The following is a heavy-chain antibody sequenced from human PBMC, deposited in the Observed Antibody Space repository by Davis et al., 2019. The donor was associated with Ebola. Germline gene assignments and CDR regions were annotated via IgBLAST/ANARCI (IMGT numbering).Heavy chain of an antibody. D-gene: IGHD3-16*01. V-gene: IGHV3-9*01. Sequence: SLKTSCATSGFTFDDYTMHWVRQTPGKGLEWVASISWNSDKIDYADSVKGRFTISRDNAKNSLYLQMNALRVDDTALYHCAGIRSWVAYYFDYWGQGALVTVSS. CDR3: AGIRSWVAYYFDY. CDR2: ISWNSDKI. J-gene: IGHJ4*02. CDR1: GFTFDDYT.